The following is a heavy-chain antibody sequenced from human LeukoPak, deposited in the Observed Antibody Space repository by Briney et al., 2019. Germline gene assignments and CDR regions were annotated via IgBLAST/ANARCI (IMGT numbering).Heavy chain of an antibody. CDR3: AKGYDYRSGAGSFDY. D-gene: IGHD3-10*01. J-gene: IGHJ4*02. Sequence: GGSLRLSCAASGLTFSSYNMHWVRQAPGKGLEWVAVISYDGNNKYYADSVKGRFTISRDNSKNTLYLQMNGLRTEDTAVYYCAKGYDYRSGAGSFDYWGQGTLVTVSS. CDR2: ISYDGNNK. V-gene: IGHV3-30*18. CDR1: GLTFSSYN.